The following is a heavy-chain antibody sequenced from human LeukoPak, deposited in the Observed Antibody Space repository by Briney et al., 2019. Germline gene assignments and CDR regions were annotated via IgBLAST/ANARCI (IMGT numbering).Heavy chain of an antibody. CDR3: ARLGSGWGLDY. D-gene: IGHD6-19*01. CDR1: GFTFSSYW. J-gene: IGHJ4*02. Sequence: GGSLRLSCAASGFTFSSYWMHWVRQAPGKGLVWVSRINTDGSSTNYADSVKGRFTISRDNAKNTLYLQMNSLRAEDTAVYYCARLGSGWGLDYWGQGTLVTVSS. V-gene: IGHV3-74*01. CDR2: INTDGSST.